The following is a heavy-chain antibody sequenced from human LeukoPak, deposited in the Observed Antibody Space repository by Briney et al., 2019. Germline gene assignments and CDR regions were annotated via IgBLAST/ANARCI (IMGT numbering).Heavy chain of an antibody. V-gene: IGHV4-30-2*01. Sequence: PSETLSLTCSVSGGSISSGVYAWSWVRQPPGKGLEWIGFIYHSVDTHHNPSLRSRVTISVDRSKNRLSLKMNSVTAADTAVYYCARSRTAYYRYLERWGQGALVTVSS. CDR2: IYHSVDT. D-gene: IGHD3-9*01. CDR1: GGSISSGVYA. J-gene: IGHJ1*01. CDR3: ARSRTAYYRYLER.